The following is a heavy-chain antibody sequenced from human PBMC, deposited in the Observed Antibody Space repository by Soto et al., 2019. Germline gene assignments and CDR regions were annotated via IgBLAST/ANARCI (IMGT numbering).Heavy chain of an antibody. J-gene: IGHJ6*03. Sequence: ASVKVSCKVSGYTLTELSMHWVRQAPGKGLEWMGGFDPEDGETIYAQKFQGRVTMTEDTSTDTAYMELSSLRSEDTAVYYCATLPFENYYGSGRDYYMDVWGKGTTVTVSS. CDR1: GYTLTELS. V-gene: IGHV1-24*01. CDR3: ATLPFENYYGSGRDYYMDV. D-gene: IGHD3-10*01. CDR2: FDPEDGET.